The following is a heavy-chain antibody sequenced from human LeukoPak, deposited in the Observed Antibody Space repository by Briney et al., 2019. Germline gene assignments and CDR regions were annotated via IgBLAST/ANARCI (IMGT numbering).Heavy chain of an antibody. V-gene: IGHV1-69*13. Sequence: ASVKVSCKASGGTFSSSAISWVRQAPGQGLEWLGGIIPIFGSSNYAQNFQDRVTITADESTSTAYMELSSLRSEDTAVYYCASVTTVTTKGHGAFGIWGQGTMVTVSS. J-gene: IGHJ3*02. CDR2: IIPIFGSS. CDR1: GGTFSSSA. CDR3: ASVTTVTTKGHGAFGI. D-gene: IGHD4-17*01.